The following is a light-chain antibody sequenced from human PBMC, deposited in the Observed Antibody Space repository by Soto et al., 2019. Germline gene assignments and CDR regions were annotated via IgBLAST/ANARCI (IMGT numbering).Light chain of an antibody. CDR3: QQYNDWPFT. V-gene: IGKV3-15*01. CDR2: GAS. J-gene: IGKJ3*01. CDR1: QSVSSI. Sequence: EIVMTQSPATLSVSPGERATLSCRASQSVSSILAWYQQKPGQAPRLLIYGASTRATGIPARFSGSGSVTEFTLTISSLQSEDFAVYYCQQYNDWPFTFGPGTKVDIK.